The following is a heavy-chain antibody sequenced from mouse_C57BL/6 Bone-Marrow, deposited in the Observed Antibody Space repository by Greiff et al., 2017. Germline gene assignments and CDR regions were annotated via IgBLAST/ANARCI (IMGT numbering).Heavy chain of an antibody. J-gene: IGHJ4*01. CDR1: GFTFSDYY. D-gene: IGHD1-1*01. V-gene: IGHV5-16*01. Sequence: EVQLVESEGGLVQPGSSMKLSCTASGFTFSDYYMAWVRQVPEKGLEWVANINYDGSSTYYLDSLKSRFIISRDNAKNILYLQMSSLKSEDTATYYCARYTTVVGYAMDYWGQGTSVTVSS. CDR2: INYDGSST. CDR3: ARYTTVVGYAMDY.